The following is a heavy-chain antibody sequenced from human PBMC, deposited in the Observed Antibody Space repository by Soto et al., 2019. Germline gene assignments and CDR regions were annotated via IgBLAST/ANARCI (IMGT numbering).Heavy chain of an antibody. D-gene: IGHD3-3*01. CDR1: GFTFSSYA. J-gene: IGHJ6*03. Sequence: GGSLRLSCAASGFTFSSYAMSWVRQAPGKGLEWVSAISGSGGSTYYADSVKGRFTISRDNSKNTLYLQMNSLRAEDTAVYYSAKGSDDFWSGYFSYYYYMDVWGKGTTVTVSS. CDR2: ISGSGGST. CDR3: AKGSDDFWSGYFSYYYYMDV. V-gene: IGHV3-23*01.